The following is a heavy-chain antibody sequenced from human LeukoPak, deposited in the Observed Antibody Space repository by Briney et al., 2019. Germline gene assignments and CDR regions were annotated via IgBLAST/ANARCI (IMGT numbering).Heavy chain of an antibody. Sequence: GGSLRLSCAASGFIFNSYSMNWVRQAPGKGLEWVSSISSSSSYIYYADSVKGRFTISRDNAKNSLYLQMNSLRAEDTAVYYCARVIGYLFDPWGQGTLVTVSS. V-gene: IGHV3-21*01. CDR3: ARVIGYLFDP. J-gene: IGHJ5*02. CDR1: GFIFNSYS. CDR2: ISSSSSYI.